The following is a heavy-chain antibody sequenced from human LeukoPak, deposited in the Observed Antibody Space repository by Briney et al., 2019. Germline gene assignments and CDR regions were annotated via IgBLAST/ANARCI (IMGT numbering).Heavy chain of an antibody. Sequence: ASVKVSCKASGGTFSSYAISWVRQAPGQGLEWMGGIIPIFGTANYAQKFQGRVTITADKSTSTAYMELSSLRSEDTAVYYCARGSGGSCRSLYYCYYYMDVWGKGTTVTVSS. CDR3: ARGSGGSCRSLYYCYYYMDV. V-gene: IGHV1-69*06. CDR1: GGTFSSYA. D-gene: IGHD2-15*01. CDR2: IIPIFGTA. J-gene: IGHJ6*03.